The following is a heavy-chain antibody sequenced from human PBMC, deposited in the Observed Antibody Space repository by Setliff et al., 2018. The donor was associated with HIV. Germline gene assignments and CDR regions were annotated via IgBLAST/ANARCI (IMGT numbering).Heavy chain of an antibody. V-gene: IGHV1-69-2*01. CDR3: AKTSPKDGYSSDF. CDR1: GYTFTDYY. CDR2: IHPENSET. D-gene: IGHD4-4*01. Sequence: GASVKVSCKASGYTFTDYYMHWVQQAPGKGLEWVGRIHPENSETVYAAKFQGRVIMTADTSTDTAYMELSSLGSDDTAVYYCAKTSPKDGYSSDFWGQGTPVTVS. J-gene: IGHJ4*02.